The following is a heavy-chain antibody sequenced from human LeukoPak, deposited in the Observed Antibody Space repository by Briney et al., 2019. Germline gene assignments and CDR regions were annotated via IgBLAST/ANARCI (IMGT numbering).Heavy chain of an antibody. CDR3: ARDAPRWRNAFDF. CDR1: GYTFTSTG. V-gene: IGHV1-18*01. CDR2: VSAYNDNT. Sequence: ASVKVSCKASGYTFTSTGFCWVRQAPGQGLEWMGWVSAYNDNTNYAQKFRGRVTMTTDTSTNTAYMELRSLRSDDTAVYFCARDAPRWRNAFDFWGQGTLVTVSS. J-gene: IGHJ3*01. D-gene: IGHD2-15*01.